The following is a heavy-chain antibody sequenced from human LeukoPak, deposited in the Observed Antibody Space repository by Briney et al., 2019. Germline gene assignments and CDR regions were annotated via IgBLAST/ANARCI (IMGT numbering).Heavy chain of an antibody. J-gene: IGHJ6*04. D-gene: IGHD3-10*01. CDR3: AREPITMVRGVMTNGMDV. Sequence: SETLSLTCAVSGGSFSGYYWSWIRQPPGKGLEWIGEINHSGSTNYNPSLKSRVTISVDTSKNQFSLKLSSVTAADTAVYYCAREPITMVRGVMTNGMDVWGKGTTVTVSS. CDR2: INHSGST. CDR1: GGSFSGYY. V-gene: IGHV4-34*01.